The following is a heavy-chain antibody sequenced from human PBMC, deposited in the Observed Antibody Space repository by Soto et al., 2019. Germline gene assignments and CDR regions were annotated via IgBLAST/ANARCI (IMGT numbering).Heavy chain of an antibody. V-gene: IGHV1-18*04. D-gene: IGHD5-18*01. Sequence: ASVKVSCKASGYAFKNYGITWVRQAPGQGLEWMGWITVYNGNTNYAERLQGRVTMTTDTSTSTAFMELWSLRSDDTAVYYCARGYSYGAYGFFALWGRGTLVTVS. CDR1: GYAFKNYG. J-gene: IGHJ2*01. CDR3: ARGYSYGAYGFFAL. CDR2: ITVYNGNT.